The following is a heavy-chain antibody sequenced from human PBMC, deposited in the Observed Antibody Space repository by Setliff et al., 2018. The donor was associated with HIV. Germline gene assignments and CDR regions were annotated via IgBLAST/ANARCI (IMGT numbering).Heavy chain of an antibody. CDR1: GFTLSSFW. D-gene: IGHD5-18*01. Sequence: GSLRLSCAASGFTLSSFWMSWVRQAPGKGLEWVGRIKSKTDGGTTDYAAPVKGRFTISRDDSKNTLYLQMNSLKTEDTAVYYCTTGPESSHGYRKDYWGQGTLVTVSS. J-gene: IGHJ4*02. CDR2: IKSKTDGGTT. V-gene: IGHV3-15*01. CDR3: TTGPESSHGYRKDY.